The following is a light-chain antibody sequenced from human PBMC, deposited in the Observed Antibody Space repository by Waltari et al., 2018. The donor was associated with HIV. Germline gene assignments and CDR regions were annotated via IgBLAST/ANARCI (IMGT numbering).Light chain of an antibody. V-gene: IGKV1-13*02. CDR1: HGISSA. J-gene: IGKJ4*01. Sequence: AIQLTQSPSSLSASVGDRVTITCRASHGISSALAWYQQKAGKAPKLLIYDGSSLESGVPSSFSGTGSGTDFTLIISSLQPEDFATYYCQQFKSYPHTFGGGTKVEIK. CDR3: QQFKSYPHT. CDR2: DGS.